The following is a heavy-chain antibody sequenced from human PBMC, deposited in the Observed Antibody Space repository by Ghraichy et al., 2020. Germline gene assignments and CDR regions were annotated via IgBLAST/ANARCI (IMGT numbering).Heavy chain of an antibody. CDR2: ISSGGSA. D-gene: IGHD3-10*01. CDR3: VKGYGSD. Sequence: GGSLNISCAASGFTFSNNDMNWVRQAPGMGLEWVSLISSGGSAYYPDSVKGRFTISRDNSKNTLYLQMNSLRAEDTAVYYCVKGYGSDWGQGTLVTVSS. V-gene: IGHV3-23*01. J-gene: IGHJ4*02. CDR1: GFTFSNND.